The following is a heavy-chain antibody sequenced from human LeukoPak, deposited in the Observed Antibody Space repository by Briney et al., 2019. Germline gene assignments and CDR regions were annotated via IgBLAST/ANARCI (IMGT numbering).Heavy chain of an antibody. D-gene: IGHD2-2*01. CDR2: IYHSGST. Sequence: SETLSLTCAVSGGSISSGGYSWSWIRQPPGKGLEWIGYIYHSGSTYYNPSLKSRVTISVDRSKNQFSLKLSSVTAADTAVYYCARGKYEGYYFDYWGQGTLVTVSS. CDR1: GGSISSGGYS. CDR3: ARGKYEGYYFDY. V-gene: IGHV4-30-2*01. J-gene: IGHJ4*02.